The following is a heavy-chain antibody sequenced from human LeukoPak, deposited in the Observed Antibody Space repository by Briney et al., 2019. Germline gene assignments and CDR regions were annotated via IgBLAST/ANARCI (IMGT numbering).Heavy chain of an antibody. J-gene: IGHJ5*02. Sequence: ASVKVSCKASDYTYTIYGISWVRQAPGQGLEWMGWISGYNGNTNYAQKFQARVTMTTDTSTTTAYMELRSLRSDDTAVYYCARDGTPGTTFRFDPWGQGTLVTVSS. CDR1: DYTYTIYG. CDR3: ARDGTPGTTFRFDP. D-gene: IGHD1-1*01. V-gene: IGHV1-18*01. CDR2: ISGYNGNT.